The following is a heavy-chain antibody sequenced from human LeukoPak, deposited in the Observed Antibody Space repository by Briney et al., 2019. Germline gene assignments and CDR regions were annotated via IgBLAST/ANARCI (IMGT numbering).Heavy chain of an antibody. V-gene: IGHV3-21*01. CDR2: ISGGSSYI. CDR1: GFTFSSYN. Sequence: PGGSLRLSCAASGFTFSSYNMNWVRQAPGKGLEWVSSISGGSSYIYYADSVKGRFTISRDNAKNSLYLQMNSLRAEDTAVYYCARDRTYSSSWLPYYFDYWGRGTQVTVSS. CDR3: ARDRTYSSSWLPYYFDY. J-gene: IGHJ4*02. D-gene: IGHD6-13*01.